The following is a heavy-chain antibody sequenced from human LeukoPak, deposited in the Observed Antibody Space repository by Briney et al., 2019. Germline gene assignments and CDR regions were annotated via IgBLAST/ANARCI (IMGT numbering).Heavy chain of an antibody. V-gene: IGHV1-69*05. J-gene: IGHJ4*02. D-gene: IGHD5-12*01. Sequence: SVKVSCKASGGTFSSYAISWVRQAPGQGLEWMGRIIPIFGTANYAQKFQGRVTITTDESTSTAYMELSSLRSEDTAVYYCASEGRGYSGYADYWGQGTLVTVSA. CDR2: IIPIFGTA. CDR1: GGTFSSYA. CDR3: ASEGRGYSGYADY.